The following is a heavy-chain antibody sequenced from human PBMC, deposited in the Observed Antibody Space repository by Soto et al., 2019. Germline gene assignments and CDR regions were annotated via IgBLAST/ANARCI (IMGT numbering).Heavy chain of an antibody. CDR1: GFNFSDYY. CDR2: ISTTGNTI. V-gene: IGHV3-11*01. Sequence: VQLVQSGGGLVTPGGSLRLSCEASGFNFSDYYLTWIRQAPGKGLEWVSYISTTGNTIDYADPVGGRVTISRDNAKHSLYLQMNSLRVENTTFYYCVRTPTKTATHLWFDPSGQGTLVTVSS. D-gene: IGHD2-21*02. CDR3: VRTPTKTATHLWFDP. J-gene: IGHJ5*02.